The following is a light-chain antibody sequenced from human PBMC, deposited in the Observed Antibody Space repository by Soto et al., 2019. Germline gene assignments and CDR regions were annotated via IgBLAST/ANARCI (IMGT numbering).Light chain of an antibody. Sequence: QSALTQPASVSGSPGQSITFSCTGTTSDIGAYNYVSWYQHHQGKAPKLLIYDVTARPSGVSDRFSGSKSGTTASLTISGLQAEDEADYFCSSYTTINTVVLFGGGTKVTVL. J-gene: IGLJ3*02. CDR2: DVT. CDR3: SSYTTINTVVL. V-gene: IGLV2-14*03. CDR1: TSDIGAYNY.